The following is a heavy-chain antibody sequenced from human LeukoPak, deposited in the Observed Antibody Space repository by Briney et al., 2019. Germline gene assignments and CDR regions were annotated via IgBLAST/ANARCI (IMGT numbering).Heavy chain of an antibody. CDR2: ISGSGGST. Sequence: GGTLRLSCAASGFTFSSYGMSWVRQAPGKGLEWVSAISGSGGSTYYADSVKGRYTISRDNSKNTLYLQMNSLRAEDTAVYYCAKYGFGYYDILTGYFDYWGQGTLVTVSS. CDR1: GFTFSSYG. V-gene: IGHV3-23*01. D-gene: IGHD3-9*01. CDR3: AKYGFGYYDILTGYFDY. J-gene: IGHJ4*02.